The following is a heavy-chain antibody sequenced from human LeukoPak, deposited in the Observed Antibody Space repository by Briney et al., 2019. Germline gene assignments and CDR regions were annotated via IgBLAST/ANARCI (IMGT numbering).Heavy chain of an antibody. J-gene: IGHJ4*02. CDR3: AKDRGPFYYYDSSGYSY. CDR2: IWYDGSNK. V-gene: IGHV3-33*06. Sequence: PGRSLRLSCAASGFTFSSYGMHWVRQAPGKGLEWVAVIWYDGSNKYYADSVKGRFTISRDNSKNTLYLQMNSLRAEDTAVYYCAKDRGPFYYYDSSGYSYWGQGTLVTVSS. D-gene: IGHD3-22*01. CDR1: GFTFSSYG.